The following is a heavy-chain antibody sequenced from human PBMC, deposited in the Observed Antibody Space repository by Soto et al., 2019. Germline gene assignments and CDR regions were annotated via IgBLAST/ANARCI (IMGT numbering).Heavy chain of an antibody. CDR1: GFTFSSYA. J-gene: IGHJ3*02. D-gene: IGHD3-22*01. V-gene: IGHV3-23*01. Sequence: GGSLRLSCAASGFTFSSYAMSWVRQAPGKGLEWVSAISGSGGSTYYADSVKGRFTISRVNSKNTLYLQMNSLRAEDTAVYYCAKDLLRYYYDSSGSDAFDIWGQGTMVTVSS. CDR2: ISGSGGST. CDR3: AKDLLRYYYDSSGSDAFDI.